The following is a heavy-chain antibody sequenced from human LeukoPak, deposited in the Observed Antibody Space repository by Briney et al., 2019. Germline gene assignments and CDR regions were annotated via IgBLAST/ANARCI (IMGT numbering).Heavy chain of an antibody. CDR1: GFTFSNFG. CDR2: ISGNGGST. Sequence: GGSLRLFCSASGFTFSNFGMHWVRQAPGKGLEYVSAISGNGGSTHYADSVKGRFTISRDNCKNTLYLQMTSLKAEDTAVYYCVKEHCSSTSCFYFDYWGQGTLGTVSS. V-gene: IGHV3-64D*06. J-gene: IGHJ4*02. D-gene: IGHD2-2*01. CDR3: VKEHCSSTSCFYFDY.